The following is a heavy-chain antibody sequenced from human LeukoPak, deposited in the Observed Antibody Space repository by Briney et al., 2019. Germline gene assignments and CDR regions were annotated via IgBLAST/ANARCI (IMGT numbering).Heavy chain of an antibody. V-gene: IGHV4-59*08. CDR3: ARHYSSGWYYHFDY. J-gene: IGHJ4*02. Sequence: SETLSLTCTVSGGSVSGYYWSWIRQPPGKGLEWIGNIYYSGSTNYNPSLKSRVTISVDTSKNQFSLKLSSVTAADTAVYYCARHYSSGWYYHFDYWGQGTLVTVSS. D-gene: IGHD6-19*01. CDR2: IYYSGST. CDR1: GGSVSGYY.